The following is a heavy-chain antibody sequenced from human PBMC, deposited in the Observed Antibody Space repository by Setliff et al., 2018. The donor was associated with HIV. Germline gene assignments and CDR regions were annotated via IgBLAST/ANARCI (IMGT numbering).Heavy chain of an antibody. Sequence: PSETLSLTCAVYGGTFTNYFWSWIRQSPGKGLEWIGEINHSGRTKYNPSLKSRVTISVDTSKNQFSLKLSSVTAADTAVYYCATSSGWPIDAFDIWGQGTMVTVSS. V-gene: IGHV4-34*08. J-gene: IGHJ3*02. CDR1: GGTFTNYF. D-gene: IGHD6-19*01. CDR2: INHSGRT. CDR3: ATSSGWPIDAFDI.